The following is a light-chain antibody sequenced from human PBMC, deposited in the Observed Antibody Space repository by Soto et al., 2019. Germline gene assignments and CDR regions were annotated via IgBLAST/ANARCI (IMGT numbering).Light chain of an antibody. CDR3: QSYDSSLSGSTV. Sequence: QSVLTQPPSVSGAPGQRVTISCTGTSSNIGAGYDVHWYQQFSGTAPKLLIYDNNNRPSGVPDRFSASKSGTSASLAITGLQAEDEADYYCQSYDSSLSGSTVFGTGTNVTVL. CDR1: SSNIGAGYD. CDR2: DNN. J-gene: IGLJ1*01. V-gene: IGLV1-40*01.